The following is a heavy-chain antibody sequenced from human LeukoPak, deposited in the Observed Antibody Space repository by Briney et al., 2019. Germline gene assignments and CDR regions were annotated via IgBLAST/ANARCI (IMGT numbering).Heavy chain of an antibody. Sequence: ASVKVSCKASGYTFTGYYMHWVRQAPGQGLEWMGWINPNSGGTNYAQKFQGRVTMTRDTSISTAYMELSRLRSDDTAVYHCASAFNSGSHDAFDIWGQGTMVTVSS. CDR3: ASAFNSGSHDAFDI. J-gene: IGHJ3*02. CDR1: GYTFTGYY. V-gene: IGHV1-2*02. D-gene: IGHD1-26*01. CDR2: INPNSGGT.